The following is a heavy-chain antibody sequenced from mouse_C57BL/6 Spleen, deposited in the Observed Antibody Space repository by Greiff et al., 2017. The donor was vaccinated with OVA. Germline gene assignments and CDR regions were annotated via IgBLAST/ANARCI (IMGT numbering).Heavy chain of an antibody. CDR2: IHPNSGST. Sequence: QVQLQQPGAELVKPGASVKLSCKASGYTFTSYWMHWVKQRPGQGLEWIGMIHPNSGSTNYNEKFKSKATLTVDKSSSTAYMQLSSLTSEDSAVYYCAREDPYCGPDYWGQGTTLTVSS. V-gene: IGHV1-64*01. CDR1: GYTFTSYW. D-gene: IGHD1-1*01. CDR3: AREDPYCGPDY. J-gene: IGHJ2*01.